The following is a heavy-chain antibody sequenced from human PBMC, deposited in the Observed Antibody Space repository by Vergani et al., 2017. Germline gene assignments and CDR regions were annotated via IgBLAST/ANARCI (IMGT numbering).Heavy chain of an antibody. J-gene: IGHJ6*03. V-gene: IGHV1-69*01. CDR3: ARSWDPSDIVVVPADTEELYYYYMDV. Sequence: QVQLVESGGGLVKPGGSLRLSCAASGFTFSDYYVSWIRQAPGKGLEWMGGIIPIFGTANYAQKFQGRVTITADESTSTAYMELSSLRSEDTAVYYCARSWDPSDIVVVPADTEELYYYYMDVWGKGTTVTVSS. D-gene: IGHD2-2*01. CDR2: IIPIFGTA. CDR1: GFTFSDYY.